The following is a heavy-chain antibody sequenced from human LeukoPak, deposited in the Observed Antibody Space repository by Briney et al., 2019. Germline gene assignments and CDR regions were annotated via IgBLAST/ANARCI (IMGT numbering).Heavy chain of an antibody. CDR1: GGSISSFY. Sequence: SETLSLTCAVSGGSISSFYWSWIRQPPGKGLEWIGYVFYTGDTNSNPSLKSRVIMSLDTSKNQLSLRLPSVTAADTAVYYCARHPFATPFDHWGRGTLVTVSS. J-gene: IGHJ4*02. V-gene: IGHV4-59*08. CDR2: VFYTGDT. CDR3: ARHPFATPFDH. D-gene: IGHD2-15*01.